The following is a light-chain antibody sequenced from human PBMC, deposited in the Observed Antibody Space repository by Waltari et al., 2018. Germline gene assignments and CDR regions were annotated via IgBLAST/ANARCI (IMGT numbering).Light chain of an antibody. J-gene: IGKJ2*02. CDR3: EQYSNWPGT. Sequence: EIVMTQSPATLSVSPGERATLSCRASQSIAGNLAWYQQKPGQPPRLLIYGASTRATGFPAMFSGSGSGTEFTLTISSLQSEDFAVYYCEQYSNWPGTFGQGTKLEIK. CDR1: QSIAGN. V-gene: IGKV3-15*01. CDR2: GAS.